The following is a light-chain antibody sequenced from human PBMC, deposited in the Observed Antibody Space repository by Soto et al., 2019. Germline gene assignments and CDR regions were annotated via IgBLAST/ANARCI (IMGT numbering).Light chain of an antibody. Sequence: QSALTQPRSVSGSPGQSVTISCTGTSSDVGAYNYVSWYQQHPGKAPKFMIYDVSKRPSGVPDRFSGSKSGNTASLTISGLQAEYEADYYCCSYAGTYSYVFGTGTKATVL. CDR2: DVS. CDR3: CSYAGTYSYV. CDR1: SSDVGAYNY. V-gene: IGLV2-11*01. J-gene: IGLJ1*01.